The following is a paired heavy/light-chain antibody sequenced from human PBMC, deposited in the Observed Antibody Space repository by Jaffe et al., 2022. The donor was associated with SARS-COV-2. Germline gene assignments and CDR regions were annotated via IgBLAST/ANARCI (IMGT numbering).Light chain of an antibody. CDR3: QAWDSSTAV. V-gene: IGLV3-1*01. CDR1: KLGDKY. CDR2: QDN. Sequence: SYDLTQPPSVSVSPGQTVSISCSGDKLGDKYAFWYQQRPGQSPVLVIYQDNRRPSGIPERFSGSNSGITATLTISGTQTMDEADYYCQAWDSSTAVFGGGTKLTVL. J-gene: IGLJ3*02.
Heavy chain of an antibody. CDR1: GFAFKTYW. V-gene: IGHV3-7*03. D-gene: IGHD1-26*01. CDR3: AREAPPGNSGSYYDRDYFDL. J-gene: IGHJ4*02. CDR2: IKHDESER. Sequence: EVQLVESGGGLVQSGGSLRLSCAASGFAFKTYWVNWIRQAPGKGLEWVANIKHDESERYYVDSVKGRFTISRDNAKNSLFLQMDNLRAEDTAVYFCAREAPPGNSGSYYDRDYFDLWGQGTLVTVSS.